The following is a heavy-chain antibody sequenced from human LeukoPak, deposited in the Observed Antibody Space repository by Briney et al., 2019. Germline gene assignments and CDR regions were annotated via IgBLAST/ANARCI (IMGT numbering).Heavy chain of an antibody. J-gene: IGHJ4*02. CDR3: ARVYCSSTSCQYHFDY. CDR2: IYYSGST. D-gene: IGHD2-2*01. CDR1: GGSISSYY. Sequence: SETLSLXCTVSGGSISSYYWSWIRQPPGKGLEWIGYIYYSGSTNYNPSLKSRVTISVDTSKNQFSLKLSSVTAADTAVYYCARVYCSSTSCQYHFDYWGQGTLVTVSS. V-gene: IGHV4-59*01.